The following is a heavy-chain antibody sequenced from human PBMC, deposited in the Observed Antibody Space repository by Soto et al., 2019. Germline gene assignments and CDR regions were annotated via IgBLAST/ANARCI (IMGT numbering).Heavy chain of an antibody. CDR2: IIPIFGTA. D-gene: IGHD3-10*01. Sequence: ASVKVSCKASGGTFGNSAVSWVRQAPGQGLEWMGGIIPIFGTANYAQKFQGRVTITADESTSTAYMELSSLRSEDTAVYYCASPLIYGSGSYYPNWGQGTLVTVSS. J-gene: IGHJ4*02. CDR1: GGTFGNSA. V-gene: IGHV1-69*13. CDR3: ASPLIYGSGSYYPN.